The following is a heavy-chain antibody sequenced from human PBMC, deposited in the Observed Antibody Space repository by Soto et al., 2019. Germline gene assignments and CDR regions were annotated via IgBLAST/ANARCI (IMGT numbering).Heavy chain of an antibody. CDR1: GYTFTTNF. J-gene: IGHJ4*02. D-gene: IGHD3-10*01. CDR3: ARDPYGSGSYLGFVDY. CDR2: INPSGGST. V-gene: IGHV1-46*01. Sequence: ASVKVSCKTSGYTFTTNFMHWVRQAPGQGLEWMGIINPSGGSTSYAQKFQGRVSLTRDTSTSTAYLDLSSLTSDDTAVYYCARDPYGSGSYLGFVDYWGPGTLVTVSS.